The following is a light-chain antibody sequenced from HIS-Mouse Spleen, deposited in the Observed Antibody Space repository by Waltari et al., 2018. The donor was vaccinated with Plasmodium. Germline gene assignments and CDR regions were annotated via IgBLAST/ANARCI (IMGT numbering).Light chain of an antibody. CDR2: AAS. V-gene: IGKV1-39*01. Sequence: DIQMTQSPSSLSASVGDRVTITCRASQSISSYLNWYQQKPGKAPKLLIYAASSLQSGVPSRFSGSGSGTDFTLTISSLQPEDFATYYCQQRYSTPRGTFGQGTKLEIK. CDR3: QQRYSTPRGT. J-gene: IGKJ2*02. CDR1: QSISSY.